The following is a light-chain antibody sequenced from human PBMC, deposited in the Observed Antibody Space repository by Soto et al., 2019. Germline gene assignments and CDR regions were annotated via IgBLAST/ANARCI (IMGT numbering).Light chain of an antibody. Sequence: DIVMTQSPDSLAVSLGERATNNCTSGRSLFYSPHNKSYLAWYQQKVGQPPQMLIYWASTRESGVPDRFRGSGSGTDFTLTISSLQADDVAVYYCQQYYRAPRTFGQGTKVE. V-gene: IGKV4-1*01. J-gene: IGKJ2*01. CDR3: QQYYRAPRT. CDR2: WAS. CDR1: RSLFYSPHNKSY.